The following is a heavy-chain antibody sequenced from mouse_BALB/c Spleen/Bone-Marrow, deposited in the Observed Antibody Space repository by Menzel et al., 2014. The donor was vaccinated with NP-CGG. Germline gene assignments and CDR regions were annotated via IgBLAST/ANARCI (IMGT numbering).Heavy chain of an antibody. CDR3: TRGDYDWYFDV. D-gene: IGHD2-4*01. Sequence: VQLQQSGAELVKPGASVKMSCKASGYTFTSYWMHWVKQRPGQGLEWIGVIDPSDSYTSYNQKFKGKATLTVDTSSSTAYMQLSSLTSEDSAVYYCTRGDYDWYFDVWGAGTTVIVSS. J-gene: IGHJ1*01. CDR2: IDPSDSYT. CDR1: GYTFTSYW. V-gene: IGHV1S127*01.